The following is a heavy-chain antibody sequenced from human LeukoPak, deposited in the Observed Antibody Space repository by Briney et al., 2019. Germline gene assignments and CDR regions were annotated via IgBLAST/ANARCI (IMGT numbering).Heavy chain of an antibody. J-gene: IGHJ4*02. D-gene: IGHD5-18*01. CDR1: GFTVSSNY. V-gene: IGHV3-53*01. CDR3: ARQLNSYGELNY. CDR2: IYSGGST. Sequence: GGSLRLSCAASGFTVSSNYMSWVRQAPGKGLEWVSVIYSGGSTYYADSVKGRFTISRDNSKNTLYLQMNSLRAEDTAVYYCARQLNSYGELNYWGQGTLVTVSS.